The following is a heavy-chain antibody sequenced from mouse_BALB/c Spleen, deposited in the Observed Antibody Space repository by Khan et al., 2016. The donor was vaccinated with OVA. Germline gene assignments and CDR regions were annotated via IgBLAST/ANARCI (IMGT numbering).Heavy chain of an antibody. V-gene: IGHV5-9*03. CDR1: GFTFSSFT. CDR3: ARSNYGSFAY. J-gene: IGHJ3*01. CDR2: ISSGGDNT. Sequence: EVELVESGGGLVKPGGSLKLSCAASGFTFSSFTMSWVRQTPVKRLEWVATISSGGDNTYYPDSVKGRFTISRDNAKNNLYLQMSSLRSEETALYYCARSNYGSFAYWGRGTLVTVSA. D-gene: IGHD1-1*02.